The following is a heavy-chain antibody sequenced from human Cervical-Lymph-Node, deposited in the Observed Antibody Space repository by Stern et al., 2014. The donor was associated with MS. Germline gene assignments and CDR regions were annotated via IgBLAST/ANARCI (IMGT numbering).Heavy chain of an antibody. CDR1: GFTFSSYS. V-gene: IGHV3-21*01. Sequence: VQLVESGGGLVKPGGSLRLSCAASGFTFSSYSMNWARQAPGKGLEWVASISSGGSYIYYADSLKGRFTISRDNAKNSLYLQMNSLRAEDTAVYYCARGRGGNYRYYFDYWGQGTLVTVSS. J-gene: IGHJ4*02. D-gene: IGHD4-23*01. CDR3: ARGRGGNYRYYFDY. CDR2: ISSGGSYI.